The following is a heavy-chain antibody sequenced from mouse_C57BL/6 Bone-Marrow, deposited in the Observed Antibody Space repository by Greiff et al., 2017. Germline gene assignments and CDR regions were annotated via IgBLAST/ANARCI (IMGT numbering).Heavy chain of an antibody. CDR1: GFSFNTYA. D-gene: IGHD4-1*01. CDR3: VRNLGENFDF. V-gene: IGHV10-1*01. CDR2: IRSKSNNYAT. J-gene: IGHJ2*01. Sequence: EVKVVESGGGLVQPKGSLKLSCAASGFSFNTYAMNWVRQAPGKGLEWVARIRSKSNNYATYYADSVKDRFTITRDDSESMLYLQVDTLKAEYTTMYYCVRNLGENFDFWGPGTTLTVSS.